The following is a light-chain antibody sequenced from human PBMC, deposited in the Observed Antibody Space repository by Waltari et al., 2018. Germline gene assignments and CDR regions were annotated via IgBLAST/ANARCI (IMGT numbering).Light chain of an antibody. V-gene: IGLV1-40*01. Sequence: LTQPPSVSGAPGQRVIISCTGSDSNIGAGYEVPWYQQLPGAAPKLLIYGNNNRPSGVPDRFSASKSGTSVSLAITGLQTDDEADYYCQSFDSSLNGYVFGTGTQVTVL. CDR1: DSNIGAGYE. J-gene: IGLJ1*01. CDR2: GNN. CDR3: QSFDSSLNGYV.